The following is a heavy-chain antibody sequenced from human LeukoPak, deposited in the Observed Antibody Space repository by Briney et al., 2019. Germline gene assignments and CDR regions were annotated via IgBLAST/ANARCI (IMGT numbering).Heavy chain of an antibody. CDR1: GGSFSGYY. CDR3: AARGGWFDP. CDR2: INHSGST. V-gene: IGHV4-34*01. J-gene: IGHJ5*02. D-gene: IGHD3-10*01. Sequence: PSETLSLICAVYGGSFSGYYWSWIRQPPGKGLEWIGEINHSGSTNYNPSLKSRVTISVDTSKNQFSLKLSSVTAADTAVYYCAARGGWFDPWGQGTLVTVSS.